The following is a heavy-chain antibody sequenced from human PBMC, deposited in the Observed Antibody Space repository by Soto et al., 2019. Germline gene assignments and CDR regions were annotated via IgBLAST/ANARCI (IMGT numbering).Heavy chain of an antibody. J-gene: IGHJ4*02. CDR1: GGSFTSNNW. Sequence: SETLSLTCSVSGGSFTSNNWWTWVRQPPGQGLEWIGEIYRTGSTNYNPSLKSRVTISLDKSVNQFSLKVTSLTAADTAVYYCASRDPGTSVDYWGQGTLVTVSS. D-gene: IGHD1-7*01. CDR3: ASRDPGTSVDY. CDR2: IYRTGST. V-gene: IGHV4-4*02.